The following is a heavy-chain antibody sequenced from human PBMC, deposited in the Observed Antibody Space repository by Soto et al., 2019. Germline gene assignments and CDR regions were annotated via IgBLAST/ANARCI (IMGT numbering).Heavy chain of an antibody. Sequence: PGGSLRLSCAASGLTFSDFWMSWVRQAPGKGLEWVANMNQDGSEKYYVDSVKGRFTISRDNAKDSLYLQMDSLRAEDTAVYYCARGHTILAYWGQGTLVTVSS. CDR1: GLTFSDFW. CDR2: MNQDGSEK. V-gene: IGHV3-7*04. D-gene: IGHD3-3*01. CDR3: ARGHTILAY. J-gene: IGHJ4*02.